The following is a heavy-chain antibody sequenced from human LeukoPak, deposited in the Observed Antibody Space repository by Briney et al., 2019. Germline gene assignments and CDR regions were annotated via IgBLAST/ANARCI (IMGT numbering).Heavy chain of an antibody. D-gene: IGHD3-9*01. Sequence: SETLSLTCAVYGGSFSGYYWSLIRQPAGKGLEWIGERNHSGSTNYNPSLKSRVTISVDTSKNQFSLKLSSVTAADTAVYYCASSDTLKYYDILTGYYHRYYFDYWGQGTLVTVSS. CDR1: GGSFSGYY. V-gene: IGHV4-34*01. CDR2: RNHSGST. CDR3: ASSDTLKYYDILTGYYHRYYFDY. J-gene: IGHJ4*02.